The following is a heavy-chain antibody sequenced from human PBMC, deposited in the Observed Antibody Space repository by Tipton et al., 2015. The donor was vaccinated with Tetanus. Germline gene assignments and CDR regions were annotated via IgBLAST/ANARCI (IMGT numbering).Heavy chain of an antibody. CDR1: GFTFSSYS. Sequence: SLRLSCAASGFTFSSYSMNWVRQAPGKGLEWVSSISSSSSYIYYADSVKGRFTISRDNAKNSLYLQMNSLRAEDTAVYYCASLVVVVTKHDWFDPWGQGTLVTVSS. CDR3: ASLVVVVTKHDWFDP. CDR2: ISSSSSYI. J-gene: IGHJ5*02. V-gene: IGHV3-21*01. D-gene: IGHD3-22*01.